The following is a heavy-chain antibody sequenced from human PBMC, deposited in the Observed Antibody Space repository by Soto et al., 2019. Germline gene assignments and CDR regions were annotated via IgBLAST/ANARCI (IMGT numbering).Heavy chain of an antibody. D-gene: IGHD3-22*01. CDR2: IYYSGST. J-gene: IGHJ4*02. V-gene: IGHV4-30-4*01. CDR3: ARGGGYYYDSSGSGTPGDFDY. Sequence: PSETLSLTCTVSGGSISSGDYYWSWIRQPPGKGLEWIGYIYYSGSTYYNPSLKSRVTISVDTSKNQFSLKLSSVTAADTAVYYCARGGGYYYDSSGSGTPGDFDYWGQGTLVTVS. CDR1: GGSISSGDYY.